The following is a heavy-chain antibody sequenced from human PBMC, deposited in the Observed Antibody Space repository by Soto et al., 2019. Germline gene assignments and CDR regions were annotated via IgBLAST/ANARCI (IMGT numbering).Heavy chain of an antibody. CDR1: GGPFGGFY. CDR3: GRGSGISKVIWAKNYFDY. Sequence: PAETLSLTCAVNGGPFGGFYWTWIRQAPGKGLEWAGEIHHGGSTNYYPSLKSRVTMSLDTSKKQFSLMLTSVTAADTAVYYCGRGSGISKVIWAKNYFDYWGQGTPVTVSS. J-gene: IGHJ4*02. CDR2: IHHGGST. D-gene: IGHD2-21*01. V-gene: IGHV4-34*01.